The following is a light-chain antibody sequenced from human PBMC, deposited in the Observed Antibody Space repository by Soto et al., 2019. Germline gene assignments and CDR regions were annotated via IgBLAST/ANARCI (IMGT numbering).Light chain of an antibody. V-gene: IGLV2-23*01. CDR1: SSDVGSYNL. J-gene: IGLJ3*02. Sequence: QSVLTQPASVSGSPGQSITISCTGTSSDVGSYNLVSWYQHHPGKAPKVMIFEDNKRPSGVSNRFSGSKSGNTASLTISGLQADDEADYYCCSYGGSSTWVFGGGTQLTVL. CDR2: EDN. CDR3: CSYGGSSTWV.